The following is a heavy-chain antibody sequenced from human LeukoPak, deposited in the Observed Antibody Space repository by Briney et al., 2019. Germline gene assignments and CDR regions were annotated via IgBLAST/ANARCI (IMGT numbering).Heavy chain of an antibody. CDR1: GGSISSGGYS. CDR3: ARVSGYEDFDY. V-gene: IGHV4-30-2*01. Sequence: PSETLSLTCAVSGGSISSGGYSWSWIRQPPGKGLEWIGYIYHSGSTYYNPSLKSRVTISVDRSKNQFSLKLSSVTAADTAVYYFARVSGYEDFDYWGQGTLVTVSS. CDR2: IYHSGST. J-gene: IGHJ4*02. D-gene: IGHD5-12*01.